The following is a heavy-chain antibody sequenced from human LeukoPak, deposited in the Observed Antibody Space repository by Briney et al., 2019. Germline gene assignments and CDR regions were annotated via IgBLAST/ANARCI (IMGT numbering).Heavy chain of an antibody. J-gene: IGHJ4*02. CDR2: ITTNGGTT. D-gene: IGHD1-1*01. CDR3: VKAYNWNVYSSGDF. Sequence: GGSLRLSCSASGXTFSKNSMYWVRQAPGKGLQYVSAITTNGGTTYYADSVKGRFTISRDNSKNALFLQMSTLRAEDTAVYYCVKAYNWNVYSSGDFWGQGTLVTVSS. V-gene: IGHV3-64D*06. CDR1: GXTFSKNS.